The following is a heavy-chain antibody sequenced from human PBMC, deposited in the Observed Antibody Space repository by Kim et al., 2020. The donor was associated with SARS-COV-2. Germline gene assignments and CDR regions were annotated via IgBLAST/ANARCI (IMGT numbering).Heavy chain of an antibody. CDR2: ISYDGTIP. CDR1: GLTFRNYG. D-gene: IGHD2-2*01. J-gene: IGHJ5*02. CDR3: AKGPIAVVPGGKMWLDP. V-gene: IGHV3-30*18. Sequence: GGSLRLSCAASGLTFRNYGMHWVRQAPGKGLEWVADISYDGTIPYYGDSVEGRFTISRDNSKNTLYLPMNSLRVEDTAVYYCAKGPIAVVPGGKMWLDPWGQGTLVTVSS.